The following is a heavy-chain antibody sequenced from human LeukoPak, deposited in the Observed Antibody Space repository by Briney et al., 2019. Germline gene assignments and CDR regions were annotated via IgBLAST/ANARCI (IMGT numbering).Heavy chain of an antibody. V-gene: IGHV3-23*01. CDR2: ITGSGENT. CDR1: GFTFSLYA. J-gene: IGHJ6*03. CDR3: AKGRTYHYFMDV. Sequence: GGSLRLSCAASGFTFSLYAMTWVRQAPGKGLEWVSTITGSGENTFSAESVKGRFTISRDNSENTLYLQMNSLRAEDAAVYYCAKGRTYHYFMDVWGQGTMVTVSS.